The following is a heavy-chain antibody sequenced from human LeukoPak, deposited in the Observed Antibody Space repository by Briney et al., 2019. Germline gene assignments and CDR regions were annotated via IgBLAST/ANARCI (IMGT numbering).Heavy chain of an antibody. D-gene: IGHD3-22*01. CDR3: ARHRDSSALEAFDI. V-gene: IGHV4-59*08. J-gene: IGHJ3*02. Sequence: AETLSLTCTVSGGSISSFYWSWIRQPPGKGLEWIGCVSYSGTTNYNPSLRSRVTLSVDTSKSHFSLKLSSVTAADTAVYYCARHRDSSALEAFDIWGQGTLVTVSS. CDR1: GGSISSFY. CDR2: VSYSGTT.